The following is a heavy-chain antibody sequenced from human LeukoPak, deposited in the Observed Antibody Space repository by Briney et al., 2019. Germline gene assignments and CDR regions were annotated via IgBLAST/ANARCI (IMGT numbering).Heavy chain of an antibody. Sequence: SETLSLTCTVSGGSISSYYWSWIRQPPGKGLEWIGYIYYSGSTNYNPSLKSRVTISVDTSKNQFSLKLSSVTAADTAVYYCARSNIAVAGNDYWGQGTLVTVSS. D-gene: IGHD6-19*01. CDR3: ARSNIAVAGNDY. CDR1: GGSISSYY. CDR2: IYYSGST. J-gene: IGHJ4*02. V-gene: IGHV4-59*01.